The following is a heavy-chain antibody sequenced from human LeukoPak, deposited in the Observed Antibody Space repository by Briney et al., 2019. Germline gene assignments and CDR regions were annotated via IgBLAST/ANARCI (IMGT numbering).Heavy chain of an antibody. CDR1: GFTFSSYD. D-gene: IGHD5-12*01. CDR2: IWSDGSYR. CDR3: AREEYSGYDTADAFDI. V-gene: IGHV3-33*01. J-gene: IGHJ3*02. Sequence: GGSLRLSCAASGFTFSSYDMHWVRQAPGKGLEWVAVIWSDGSYRYYADSVKGRFTISRDNSKNTLYLQMNSLRAEDTAVYYCAREEYSGYDTADAFDIWGQGTMVTVSS.